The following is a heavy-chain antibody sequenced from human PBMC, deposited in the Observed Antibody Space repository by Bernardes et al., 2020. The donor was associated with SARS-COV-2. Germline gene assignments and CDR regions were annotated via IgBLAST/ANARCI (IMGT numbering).Heavy chain of an antibody. CDR1: GGSISSSSYY. D-gene: IGHD5-18*01. CDR2: IYYSGST. CDR3: ASTVDTADYYYGMDV. J-gene: IGHJ6*02. V-gene: IGHV4-39*01. Sequence: SETLSLTCTVSGGSISSSSYYWVWNRQPPGQGLVGIGSIYYSGSTYYNPSLKSRVTISVDTFKNQFALKLCSLTAADTAVYYCASTVDTADYYYGMDVWGQGTTVTVSS.